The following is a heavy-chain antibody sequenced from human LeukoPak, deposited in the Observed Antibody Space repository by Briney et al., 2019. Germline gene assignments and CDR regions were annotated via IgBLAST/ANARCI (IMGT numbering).Heavy chain of an antibody. V-gene: IGHV3-30*18. Sequence: RPGGSLRLSCAASGFTFSGYGMHWVRQAPGKGLEWVVVISYDGSNKYYADSVKGRFIISRDNSKNTLYVEMNSLRAEDTAVYYCAKYLAHSSGWLLDAFDIWGQGTMVTVSS. J-gene: IGHJ3*02. D-gene: IGHD6-19*01. CDR3: AKYLAHSSGWLLDAFDI. CDR1: GFTFSGYG. CDR2: ISYDGSNK.